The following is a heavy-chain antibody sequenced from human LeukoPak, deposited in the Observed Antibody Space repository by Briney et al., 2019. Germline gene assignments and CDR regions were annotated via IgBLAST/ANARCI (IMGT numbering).Heavy chain of an antibody. CDR1: GYTFTSYG. J-gene: IGHJ6*02. CDR2: ISAYNGNT. Sequence: ASVKVCCKASGYTFTSYGISWVRQAPGQGLEWMGWISAYNGNTNYAQKLQGRVTMTTDTSTSTAYMELRSLRSDDTAVYYCAREGTLGGRPADYEYYYYYGMDVWGQGTTVTVSS. CDR3: AREGTLGGRPADYEYYYYYGMDV. V-gene: IGHV1-18*01. D-gene: IGHD4/OR15-4a*01.